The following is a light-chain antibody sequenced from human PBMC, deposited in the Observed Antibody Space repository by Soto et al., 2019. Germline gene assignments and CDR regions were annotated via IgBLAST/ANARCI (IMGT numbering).Light chain of an antibody. Sequence: DIVMTQSPDSLAVSLGERATINCKSSQSVLYSSNNKNYLAWYQQKPGQPPKVLIYWASTRESGVPDRFSGSESGTDFTLTINGRQAEDVAVYYCQQYYSTPWTFGQGTKVEIK. V-gene: IGKV4-1*01. CDR3: QQYYSTPWT. CDR1: QSVLYSSNNKNY. CDR2: WAS. J-gene: IGKJ1*01.